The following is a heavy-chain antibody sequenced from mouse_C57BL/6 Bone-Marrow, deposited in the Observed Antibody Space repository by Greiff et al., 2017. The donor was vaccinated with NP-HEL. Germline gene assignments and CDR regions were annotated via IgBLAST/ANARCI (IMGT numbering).Heavy chain of an antibody. J-gene: IGHJ2*01. CDR1: GFTFSSYG. CDR2: ISSGGSYT. Sequence: DVKLVESGGDLVKPGGSLKLSCAASGFTFSSYGMSWVRQTPDKRLEWVATISSGGSYTYYPDSVKGRFTISRDNAKNTLYLQMSSLKSEDTAMYYCASITTGYWGQGTTLTVSS. D-gene: IGHD1-1*01. V-gene: IGHV5-6*02. CDR3: ASITTGY.